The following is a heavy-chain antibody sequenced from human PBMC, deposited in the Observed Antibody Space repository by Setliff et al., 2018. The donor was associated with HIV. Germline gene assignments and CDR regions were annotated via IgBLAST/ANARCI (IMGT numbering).Heavy chain of an antibody. D-gene: IGHD6-13*01. J-gene: IGHJ5*02. V-gene: IGHV4-34*01. Sequence: ETLSLTCSVSGGSISSHHWTFIRQSPGKGLEWIGEVTHSGSTTYDPSLKSRITISVDTSKNQFSLKLTSVTATDTAVYYCARHRYSSSINWFDPWGQGTLVTVSS. CDR2: VTHSGST. CDR1: GGSISSHH. CDR3: ARHRYSSSINWFDP.